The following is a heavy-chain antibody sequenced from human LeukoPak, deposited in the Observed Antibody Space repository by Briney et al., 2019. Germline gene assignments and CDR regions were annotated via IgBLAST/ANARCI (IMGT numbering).Heavy chain of an antibody. Sequence: ASVKVSCKASGYTFTCYYMHWVRQAPGQGLEWMGWINPNSGGTNYAQKFQGRVTMTRDTSISTAYMELSRLRSDDTAVYYRARDLEIAVAGLDYYYYMDVWGKGTTVTISS. J-gene: IGHJ6*03. CDR2: INPNSGGT. D-gene: IGHD6-19*01. CDR3: ARDLEIAVAGLDYYYYMDV. V-gene: IGHV1-2*02. CDR1: GYTFTCYY.